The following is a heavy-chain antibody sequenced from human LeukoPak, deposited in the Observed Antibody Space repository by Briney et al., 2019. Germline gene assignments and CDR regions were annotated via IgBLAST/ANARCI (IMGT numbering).Heavy chain of an antibody. CDR3: ASWNYDFWSGYSDHYYYGMDV. V-gene: IGHV4-39*01. D-gene: IGHD3-3*01. J-gene: IGHJ6*02. CDR1: GGSISSSSSY. CDR2: IYYSEST. Sequence: PSETLSLTCTVSGGSISSSSSYWGWIRQLPGKGLEWIGIIYYSESTYYNPSLKSRVTISVDTSKNQFSLKLSSVTAADTAVYYCASWNYDFWSGYSDHYYYGMDVWGRGTTVTVSS.